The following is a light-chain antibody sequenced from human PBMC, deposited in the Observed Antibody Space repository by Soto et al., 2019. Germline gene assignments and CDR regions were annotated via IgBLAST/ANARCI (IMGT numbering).Light chain of an antibody. CDR1: QDVSNW. CDR2: GAS. Sequence: DIQMTQSPSSVSASVGDRVTITCRASQDVSNWLAWYQQKPGKAPKLLISGASSLQSGVPSRFSGSGSGTDFSLTISSLQPEDFATYYCQQSYSTPRTFGQGTKVEIK. J-gene: IGKJ1*01. V-gene: IGKV1-12*01. CDR3: QQSYSTPRT.